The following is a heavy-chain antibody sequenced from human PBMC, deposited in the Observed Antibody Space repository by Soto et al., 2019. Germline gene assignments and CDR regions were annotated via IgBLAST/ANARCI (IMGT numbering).Heavy chain of an antibody. CDR2: IYYSGST. D-gene: IGHD5-18*01. CDR1: GGSVSSGSYY. Sequence: PSETLSLTCTVSGGSVSSGSYYWSWIRQPPGKGLEWIGYIYYSGSTNYNPSLKSRVTISVDTSKNQFSLKLSSVTAADTAVYYCASGEDSYGYRFGVPYYYYYGMDVWGQGTTVTVSS. J-gene: IGHJ6*02. V-gene: IGHV4-61*01. CDR3: ASGEDSYGYRFGVPYYYYYGMDV.